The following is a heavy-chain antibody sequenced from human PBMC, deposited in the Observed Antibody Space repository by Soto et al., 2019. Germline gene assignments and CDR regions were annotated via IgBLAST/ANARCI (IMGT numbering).Heavy chain of an antibody. V-gene: IGHV4-30-4*01. J-gene: IGHJ4*02. CDR1: GGSISSGDYY. CDR2: IYYSGST. D-gene: IGHD3-22*01. CDR3: ARDYYDSSGYYSGFDS. Sequence: KPSETLSLTCTVSGGSISSGDYYWSWIRQPPGKGLEWIGYIYYSGSTYYNPSLKSRVTISVDTSKNQFSLKLSSVTAADTAVYYCARDYYDSSGYYSGFDSWGQGTLVTVSS.